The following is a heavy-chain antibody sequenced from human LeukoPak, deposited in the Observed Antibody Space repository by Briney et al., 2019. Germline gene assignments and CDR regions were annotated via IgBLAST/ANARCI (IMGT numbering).Heavy chain of an antibody. CDR2: ISSSSSYI. CDR3: ARVWGSYLIYLYY. Sequence: GGSLRLSCAASGFTLSSYSMNWVRQAPGKGLEWVSSISSSSSYIYYADSVKGRFTISRDNAKNSLYLQMNSLRAEDTAVYYCARVWGSYLIYLYYWGQGTLVTVSS. D-gene: IGHD3-16*02. J-gene: IGHJ4*02. CDR1: GFTLSSYS. V-gene: IGHV3-21*01.